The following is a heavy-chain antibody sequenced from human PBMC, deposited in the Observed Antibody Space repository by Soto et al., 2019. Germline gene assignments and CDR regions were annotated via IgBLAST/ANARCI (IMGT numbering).Heavy chain of an antibody. V-gene: IGHV3-48*03. CDR1: GFSFSHYE. CDR3: ARETTHDAIDI. D-gene: IGHD4-17*01. CDR2: IRSNDESI. J-gene: IGHJ3*02. Sequence: SGGSLRLSCAASGFSFSHYEMNWVRQAPGKGLEWVSNIRSNDESIYYADSVKGRFSMSRDNARNLVYLQMNSLRADDTAVYFCARETTHDAIDIWGQGTMVTVSS.